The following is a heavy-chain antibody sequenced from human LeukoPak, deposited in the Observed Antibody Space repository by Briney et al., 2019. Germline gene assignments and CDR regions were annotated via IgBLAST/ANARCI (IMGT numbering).Heavy chain of an antibody. D-gene: IGHD3-3*01. Sequence: SETLSLTCTVSGGSISSHYWSWIRQPPGKGLEWIGYIYYSGSTNYNPSLKSRVTISVDTSKNQFSLKLNSVTAADTAVYYCARVLLRCLFDPWGQGTLVTVSS. CDR2: IYYSGST. CDR3: ARVLLRCLFDP. V-gene: IGHV4-59*11. J-gene: IGHJ5*02. CDR1: GGSISSHY.